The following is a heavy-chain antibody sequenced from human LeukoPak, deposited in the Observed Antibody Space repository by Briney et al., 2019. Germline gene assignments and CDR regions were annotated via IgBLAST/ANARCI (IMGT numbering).Heavy chain of an antibody. CDR3: AKDHIVVPAAMLEYFQH. D-gene: IGHD2-2*01. J-gene: IGHJ1*01. V-gene: IGHV3-30*02. CDR2: IRYDGSNK. CDR1: GFTFSSYG. Sequence: PGGSLRLSCAASGFTFSSYGMHWVRQAPGKGLEWVAFIRYDGSNKYYADSVKGRFTISSDNSKSTLYLQMNSLRAEDTAVYYCAKDHIVVPAAMLEYFQHWGQGTLVTVSS.